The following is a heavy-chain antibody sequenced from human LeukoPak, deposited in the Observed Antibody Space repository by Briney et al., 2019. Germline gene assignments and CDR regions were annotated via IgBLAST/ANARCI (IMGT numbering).Heavy chain of an antibody. J-gene: IGHJ4*02. Sequence: GGSLRLSCAASGFTFRNYGIHWVRQAPGKGLEWVALISYDGSDKYYADSVKGRFTISRDNSKNTVYLQLNNQISADTAVYYCAKDLRNGWSLEYWGQGTLVTVSS. D-gene: IGHD6-19*01. V-gene: IGHV3-30*18. CDR2: ISYDGSDK. CDR3: AKDLRNGWSLEY. CDR1: GFTFRNYG.